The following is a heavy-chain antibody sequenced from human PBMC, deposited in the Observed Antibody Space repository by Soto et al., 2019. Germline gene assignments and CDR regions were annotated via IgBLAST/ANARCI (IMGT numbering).Heavy chain of an antibody. Sequence: QVQLQESGPGLVKPSETLSLTCAVSGGSVSSGIYYWSWIRQPPGKGLEWLGYIYYSGSTDYNPSLKSRVTISIDTSKNQFSLKLSSVTAADTAVYYCATYASGRPFDYWGQGTLVTVSS. CDR3: ATYASGRPFDY. CDR2: IYYSGST. V-gene: IGHV4-61*01. J-gene: IGHJ4*02. D-gene: IGHD1-26*01. CDR1: GGSVSSGIYY.